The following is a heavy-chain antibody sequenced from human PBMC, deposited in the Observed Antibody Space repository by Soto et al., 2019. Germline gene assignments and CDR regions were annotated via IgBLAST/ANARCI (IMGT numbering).Heavy chain of an antibody. CDR1: GFTLSNYW. J-gene: IGHJ4*02. CDR2: IKQDGSEI. V-gene: IGHV3-7*03. D-gene: IGHD5-12*01. CDR3: ARDNGHGYDFDY. Sequence: EVQLLESGGGLVQPGGSLRLSCAASGFTLSNYWMSWVRQAPGKGLEWVANIKQDGSEIFYVDSVKGRFTISRDNGKNSLYLQMNGLRAEDTAIYYCARDNGHGYDFDYWGQGTLVTVSS.